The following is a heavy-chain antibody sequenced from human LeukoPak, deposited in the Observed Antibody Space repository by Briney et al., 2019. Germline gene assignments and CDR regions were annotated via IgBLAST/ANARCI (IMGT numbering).Heavy chain of an antibody. CDR1: GGSISSYY. CDR2: IYTSGST. V-gene: IGHV4-4*07. Sequence: PSETLSLTCTVSGGSISSYYWRWIRQPAGKGLEWIGRIYTSGSTNYNPSLTSRVTMSVDTPKNQCSLKLSAVTAADTAVYYCARAAYCSSTSCYGDAFDIWGQGTMVTVSS. D-gene: IGHD2-2*01. J-gene: IGHJ3*02. CDR3: ARAAYCSSTSCYGDAFDI.